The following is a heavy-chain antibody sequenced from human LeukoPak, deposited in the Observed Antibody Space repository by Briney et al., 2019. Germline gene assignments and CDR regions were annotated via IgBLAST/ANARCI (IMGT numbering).Heavy chain of an antibody. V-gene: IGHV4-59*01. Sequence: PSETLSLTCTVSGDSISSYYWSWIRQPPGKGLEWIGYIYYSGSTNFNPSLKSRVTTSVDTSKNQFSLKLSSVTAADTAVYYCARDPLSATYGGNSLWYFDLWGRGTLVTVSS. CDR2: IYYSGST. J-gene: IGHJ2*01. CDR1: GDSISSYY. D-gene: IGHD4-23*01. CDR3: ARDPLSATYGGNSLWYFDL.